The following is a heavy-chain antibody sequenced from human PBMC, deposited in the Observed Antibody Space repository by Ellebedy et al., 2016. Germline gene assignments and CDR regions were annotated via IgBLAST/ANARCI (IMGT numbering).Heavy chain of an antibody. CDR3: AKDLGVAAAGGGAFDI. CDR2: ISSNGGST. D-gene: IGHD6-13*01. CDR1: GFTFSSYA. J-gene: IGHJ3*02. Sequence: ESLKISXSASGFTFSSYAMHWVRQAPGKGLEYVSAISSNGGSTYYADSVKGRFTISRDNSKNTLYLQMNSLRAEDTAVYYCAKDLGVAAAGGGAFDIWGQGTMVTVSS. V-gene: IGHV3-64*04.